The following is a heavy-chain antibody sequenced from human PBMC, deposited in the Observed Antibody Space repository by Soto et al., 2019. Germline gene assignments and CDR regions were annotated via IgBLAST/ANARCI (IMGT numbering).Heavy chain of an antibody. Sequence: SSVQVSCSASGYRFTSYASHLLLQAPAQRREWMGWINAGNGNTKYSQKFQGRVTITGDTSASTAYMDLSSLRSEDTAVYYRARHPGYSYGYNWGQGTLVTVSS. D-gene: IGHD5-18*01. CDR1: GYRFTSYA. V-gene: IGHV1-3*01. J-gene: IGHJ4*02. CDR3: ARHPGYSYGYN. CDR2: INAGNGNT.